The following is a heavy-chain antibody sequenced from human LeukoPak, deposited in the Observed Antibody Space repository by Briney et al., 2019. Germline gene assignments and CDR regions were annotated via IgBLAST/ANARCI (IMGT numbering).Heavy chain of an antibody. V-gene: IGHV3-30-3*01. J-gene: IGHJ4*02. CDR1: GFTFSSYA. Sequence: PGRSLRLSCAASGFTFSSYAMHWVRQAPGKGLGWVAVISYDGSDKYYADSVRGRFTISRDNSKNTLHLQMNSLRAEDTAVYYCARSSRPAGAFDYWGQGTLVTVSS. D-gene: IGHD3-10*01. CDR2: ISYDGSDK. CDR3: ARSSRPAGAFDY.